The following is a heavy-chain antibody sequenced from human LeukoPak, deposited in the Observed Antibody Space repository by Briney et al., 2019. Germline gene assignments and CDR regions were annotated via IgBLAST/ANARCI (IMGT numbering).Heavy chain of an antibody. V-gene: IGHV3-20*04. J-gene: IGHJ4*02. Sequence: GGSLRLSCVGAGFSNADYGMSWVRQVPGKGLEWVSGIDWSGQASEYADSVKGRFIISRDNAENSLYLQMNSLRPEDSGLYYCARDLSATWYSLAFWGQGTLVTVSS. CDR3: ARDLSATWYSLAF. D-gene: IGHD2-15*01. CDR1: GFSNADYG. CDR2: IDWSGQAS.